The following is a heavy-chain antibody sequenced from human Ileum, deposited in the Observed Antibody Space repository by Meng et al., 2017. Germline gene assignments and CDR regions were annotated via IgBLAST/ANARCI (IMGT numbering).Heavy chain of an antibody. CDR1: GGSFSHYD. J-gene: IGHJ4*02. V-gene: IGHV4-34*02. D-gene: IGHD2-21*02. CDR3: RLAYCIGDCGDY. CDR2: INHSGSS. Sequence: QGQLQQWVAGLLKPSETLSLTCAFYGGSFSHYDWNWIRQFPGKGLEWIGQINHSGSSNYNPSLISRVTISADMSKSQSSLKLSSVTAADTAVYYCRLAYCIGDCGDYWGQGTLVTVSS.